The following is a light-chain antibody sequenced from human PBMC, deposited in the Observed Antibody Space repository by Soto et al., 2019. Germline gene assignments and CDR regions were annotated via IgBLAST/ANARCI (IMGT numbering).Light chain of an antibody. CDR1: SSNIGSNT. Sequence: QSALTQPPSASGTPGQRVTISCSGSSSNIGSNTVNWYQQLPGTAPKLLIYSNNQRPSGVPDRFSGSKSGISASLAISGLQSEDEADYYCAAWDDSLNVVFGGGTKVTVL. CDR2: SNN. CDR3: AAWDDSLNVV. V-gene: IGLV1-44*01. J-gene: IGLJ2*01.